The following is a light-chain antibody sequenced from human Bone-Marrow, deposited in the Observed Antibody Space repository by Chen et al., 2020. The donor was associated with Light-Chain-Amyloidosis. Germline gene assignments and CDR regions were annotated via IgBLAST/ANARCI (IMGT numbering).Light chain of an antibody. Sequence: SYELTQPPSVSVSPGQTARITCSGDDLPTKYAYWYQQKPGQAPVLVIHRDTERPSGISERFSGAGSGQPAKLTMRGVQAEDEADYHWRRADSSSTDEVRFGGGSKLTFL. CDR3: RRADSSSTDEVR. CDR1: DLPTKY. CDR2: RDT. J-gene: IGLJ2*01. V-gene: IGLV3-25*03.